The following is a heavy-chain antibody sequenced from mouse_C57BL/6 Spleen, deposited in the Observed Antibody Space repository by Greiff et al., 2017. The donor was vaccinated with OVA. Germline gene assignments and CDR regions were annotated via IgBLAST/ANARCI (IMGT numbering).Heavy chain of an antibody. Sequence: VQLQQSGAELVRPGASVKLSCTASGFNIKDDYMHWVKQRPEQGLEWIGWIDPENGDTEYASKFQGKATITADTSSNTAYLQLSGLTSEDTAVYYCYYGSRSYAMDYRGPGTSVTVSS. V-gene: IGHV14-4*01. CDR1: GFNIKDDY. CDR2: IDPENGDT. J-gene: IGHJ4*01. CDR3: YYGSRSYAMDY. D-gene: IGHD1-1*01.